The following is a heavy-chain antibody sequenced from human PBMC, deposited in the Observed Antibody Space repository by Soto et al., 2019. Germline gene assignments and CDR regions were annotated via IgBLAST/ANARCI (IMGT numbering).Heavy chain of an antibody. D-gene: IGHD4-4*01. V-gene: IGHV3-23*01. J-gene: IGHJ6*02. CDR3: VRHAKLTSVTANVGYYYGLDI. CDR1: GFTLSSYD. Sequence: GGSLRLSCGASGFTLSSYDMSWVRLAPGKGLEWVSVIGSSGGGTYYADSVKGRFTISRDNSKLYLHMSRLRAEDTALYTCVRHAKLTSVTANVGYYYGLDIWGQGTTVTVSS. CDR2: IGSSGGGT.